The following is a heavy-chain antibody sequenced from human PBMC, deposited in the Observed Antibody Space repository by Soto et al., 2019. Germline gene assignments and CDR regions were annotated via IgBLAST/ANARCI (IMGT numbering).Heavy chain of an antibody. CDR1: GGSISSSNW. CDR2: IFHNGNT. CDR3: ASRTYAMDV. Sequence: QVQLQESGPGLVKPSGTLSLTCAVSGGSISSSNWWSWVRQPPGKGLEWIGEIFHNGNTYSNPSLTGRVTMSVDKSKKQFSLNLNSVTAADTAVYYCASRTYAMDVWGQGTTVTVSS. J-gene: IGHJ6*02. V-gene: IGHV4-4*02.